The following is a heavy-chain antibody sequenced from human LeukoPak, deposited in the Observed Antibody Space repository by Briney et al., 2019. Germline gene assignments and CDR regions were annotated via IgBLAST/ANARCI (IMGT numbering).Heavy chain of an antibody. CDR1: GDSISSYY. D-gene: IGHD2-2*01. V-gene: IGHV4-59*01. CDR2: IHSSGSP. J-gene: IGHJ4*02. CDR3: ARGGSPFCISPSCQGAFDS. Sequence: SETLSLTCTVSGDSISSYYWSWIRQPPGKGLEWIGYIHSSGSPNYNPSLKSRVTISVDTSKNHFSLNLSSVTAADTAVYYCARGGSPFCISPSCQGAFDSWGQGTLVTVSS.